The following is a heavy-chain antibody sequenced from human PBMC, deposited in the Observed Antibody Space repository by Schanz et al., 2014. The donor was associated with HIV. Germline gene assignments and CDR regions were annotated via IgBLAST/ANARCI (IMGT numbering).Heavy chain of an antibody. D-gene: IGHD1-1*01. CDR3: ARRDTGTLYYYYHYGMDV. Sequence: EQLVESGGGVVQPGKSLRLSCAASGFTFRNFGMHWVRQAPGKGLEWVSYISRSGSSIYYADSVKGRFSISRDNSKNTLYLQMNSLRAEDTAVYYCARRDTGTLYYYYHYGMDVWGQGTTVTVSS. CDR2: ISRSGSSI. CDR1: GFTFRNFG. V-gene: IGHV3-48*04. J-gene: IGHJ6*02.